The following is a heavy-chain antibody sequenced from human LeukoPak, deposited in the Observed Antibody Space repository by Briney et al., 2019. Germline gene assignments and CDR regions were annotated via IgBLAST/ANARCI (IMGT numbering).Heavy chain of an antibody. V-gene: IGHV1-69*13. Sequence: ASVKVSCKASGGTFSSYAIRWVRQAPGQGLEWMGGIIPIFGTANYAQKFQGRATITADESTSTAYMELSSLRSEDTAVYYCAGTNGDYVYYFDYWGQGTLVTVSS. J-gene: IGHJ4*02. CDR2: IIPIFGTA. D-gene: IGHD4-17*01. CDR3: AGTNGDYVYYFDY. CDR1: GGTFSSYA.